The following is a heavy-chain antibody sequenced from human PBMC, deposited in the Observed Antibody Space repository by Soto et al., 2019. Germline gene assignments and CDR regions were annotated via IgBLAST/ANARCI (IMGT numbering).Heavy chain of an antibody. CDR2: INPSGGST. CDR1: GYIFTNYY. V-gene: IGHV1-46*04. D-gene: IGHD2-21*02. Sequence: EASVKVSCKASGYIFTNYYMHWVRQAPGQGPEWMGIINPSGGSTTYAQKLQGRLTMTTDTSTSTVYMELSRLRSDDTAVYYCSRDRGDYYFDHWGQGTLVTVSS. J-gene: IGHJ4*02. CDR3: SRDRGDYYFDH.